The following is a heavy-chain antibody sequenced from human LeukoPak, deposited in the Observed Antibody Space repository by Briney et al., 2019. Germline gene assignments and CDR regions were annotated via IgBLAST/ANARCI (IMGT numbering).Heavy chain of an antibody. V-gene: IGHV4-30-4*01. J-gene: IGHJ4*02. CDR2: IYYSGST. Sequence: PSETLSLTCTVSGGSISSGDYYWGWIRQPPGKGLEWIGYIYYSGSTSYNPSLKSRVAISVDTSKNQFSLKLSSVTAADTAVYYCPRSIASGDYVDYWGQGTLVTVSS. CDR1: GGSISSGDYY. CDR3: PRSIASGDYVDY. D-gene: IGHD4-17*01.